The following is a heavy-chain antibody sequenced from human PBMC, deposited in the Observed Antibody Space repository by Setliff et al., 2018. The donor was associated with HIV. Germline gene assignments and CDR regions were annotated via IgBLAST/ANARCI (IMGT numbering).Heavy chain of an antibody. CDR1: GYSISSDYC. CDR3: ARGGSYDTFDY. CDR2: MCHGGNNN. J-gene: IGHJ4*02. V-gene: IGHV4-38-2*01. Sequence: SETLSLTCGVSGYSISSDYCWGWIRQPPGKGLEWIGNMCHGGNNNYYNPSLKSRVTISVDTSKKQFSLKLASVTAADTAVYYCARGGSYDTFDYWGQGTLVTVSS. D-gene: IGHD3-22*01.